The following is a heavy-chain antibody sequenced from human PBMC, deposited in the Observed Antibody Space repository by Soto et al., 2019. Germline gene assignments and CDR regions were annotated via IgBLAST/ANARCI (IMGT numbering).Heavy chain of an antibody. Sequence: SATLSLTCTVSGGSVSSGSYYWSWIRQPPGKGLEWIGYIYYSGSTNYNPSLKSRVTISVDTSKNQFSLKLSSVTAADTAVYYCARSPDYYGSGSYYFDYWGQGTLVTVS. J-gene: IGHJ4*02. CDR2: IYYSGST. CDR3: ARSPDYYGSGSYYFDY. CDR1: GGSVSSGSYY. V-gene: IGHV4-61*01. D-gene: IGHD3-10*01.